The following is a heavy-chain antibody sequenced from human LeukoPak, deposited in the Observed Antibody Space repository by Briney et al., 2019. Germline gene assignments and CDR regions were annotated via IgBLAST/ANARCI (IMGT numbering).Heavy chain of an antibody. D-gene: IGHD3-10*01. J-gene: IGHJ4*02. CDR1: GDSVSSNSAA. V-gene: IGHV6-1*01. Sequence: SQTLSLTCAISGDSVSSNSAAWNWIRRSPSRGLEWLGRTYYRSKWFNEYALFVQSRITINPDTSKNQVSLQLNSVTPDDTAVYYCARETTLFRGVINPIDYWGQGTPVTVSS. CDR3: ARETTLFRGVINPIDY. CDR2: TYYRSKWFN.